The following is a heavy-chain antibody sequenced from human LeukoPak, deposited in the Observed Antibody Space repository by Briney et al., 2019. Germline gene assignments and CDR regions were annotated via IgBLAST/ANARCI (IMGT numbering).Heavy chain of an antibody. CDR3: ARVGAVAGPRDY. J-gene: IGHJ4*02. Sequence: PGGSLRLSCAASGFTFSSYSMNWVRQAPGKGLEWVSSISSSSSYIYYADSVKGRFTISRDNAKNSLYLQMNSLRAEDTAVYYCARVGAVAGPRDYWGQGTLVTVSS. CDR1: GFTFSSYS. V-gene: IGHV3-21*01. CDR2: ISSSSSYI. D-gene: IGHD6-19*01.